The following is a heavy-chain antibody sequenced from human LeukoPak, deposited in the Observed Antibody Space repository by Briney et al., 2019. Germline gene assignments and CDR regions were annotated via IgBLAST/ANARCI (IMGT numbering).Heavy chain of an antibody. V-gene: IGHV3-30*02. D-gene: IGHD3-9*01. CDR3: AKDAHYLDRSDFFSHFSH. CDR2: IRYDASKD. J-gene: IGHJ4*02. Sequence: GGSLRLSCATSGFTSSQYGVHWVRQAPGKGLDWVAFIRYDASKDHYADSVKGRFTISRDNSNNIVYLQMNSLRPEDTAIYYCAKDAHYLDRSDFFSHFSHWGQGTPVTVSS. CDR1: GFTSSQYG.